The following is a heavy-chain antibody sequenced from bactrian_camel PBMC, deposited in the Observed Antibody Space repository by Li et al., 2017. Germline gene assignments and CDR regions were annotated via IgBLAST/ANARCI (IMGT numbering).Heavy chain of an antibody. J-gene: IGHJ4*01. CDR2: IDGGGGTT. V-gene: IGHV3S25*01. D-gene: IGHD5*01. Sequence: QLVESGGGLVQPGGSLRLSCAASGFTFSSYAMHWVRQAPGKGLEWVSTIDGGGGTTYYADLVKSRFTISRDNAKNTVYLQMNSLKPEDTAVYNCVRDVEGWGLSHWGQGTQVTVS. CDR3: VRDVEGWGLSH. CDR1: GFTFSSYA.